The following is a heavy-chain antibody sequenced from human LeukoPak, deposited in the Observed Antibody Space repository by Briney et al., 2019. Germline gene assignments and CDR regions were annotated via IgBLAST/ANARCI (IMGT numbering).Heavy chain of an antibody. CDR3: ARSYGMDV. J-gene: IGHJ6*02. CDR1: GFTFSTYW. CDR2: INSDGSST. V-gene: IGHV3-74*01. Sequence: GGSLRLSCAASGFTFSTYWMHWVRQAPGKGPVWVSRINSDGSSTTYADSMKGRFTISRDNAKSTLYLQMNSLRADDTAVYYCARSYGMDVWGQGTTVTVSS.